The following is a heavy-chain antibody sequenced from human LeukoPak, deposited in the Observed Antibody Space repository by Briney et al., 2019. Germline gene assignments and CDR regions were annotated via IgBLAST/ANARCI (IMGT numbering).Heavy chain of an antibody. J-gene: IGHJ5*02. V-gene: IGHV1-2*02. CDR3: ARYDILTGYYPENWFGP. CDR1: GYTFTGYY. Sequence: ASVKVSCKASGYTFTGYYMHWVRQAPGQGLEWMGWINPNSGGTNYAQKFQGRVTMTRDTSISTAYMELSRLRSDDTAVYYCARYDILTGYYPENWFGPWGQGTLVTVPS. CDR2: INPNSGGT. D-gene: IGHD3-9*01.